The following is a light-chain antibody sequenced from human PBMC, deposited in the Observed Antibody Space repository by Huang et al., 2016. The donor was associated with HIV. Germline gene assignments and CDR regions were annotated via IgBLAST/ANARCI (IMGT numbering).Light chain of an antibody. CDR3: MQGTHWPPT. CDR1: ESLVYTDGNTY. V-gene: IGKV2-30*01. CDR2: KVS. J-gene: IGKJ1*01. Sequence: DVELTQSPLSLPVTLGQPASISCRSSESLVYTDGNTYLNWFHQRPGQPPRRLIFKVSERDSGVPARISGRGSGTYFTLEISSVEAGDVGLYVCMQGTHWPPTFGQGTKVEFK.